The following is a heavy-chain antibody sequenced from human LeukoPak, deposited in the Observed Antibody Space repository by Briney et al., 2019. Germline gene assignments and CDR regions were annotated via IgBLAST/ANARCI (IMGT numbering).Heavy chain of an antibody. D-gene: IGHD3-22*01. CDR2: MRGSGGTT. CDR1: GFTFSSYG. CDR3: AKDRVEYYYDSSGYYQWGH. V-gene: IGHV3-23*01. J-gene: IGHJ4*02. Sequence: GGSLRLSCAASGFTFSSYGMHWVRQAPGKGLEWVSAMRGSGGTTDYADAVKGRFTISRDNSKNTLYLQMNSLRAEDTAIYYCAKDRVEYYYDSSGYYQWGHWGQGTLVTVSS.